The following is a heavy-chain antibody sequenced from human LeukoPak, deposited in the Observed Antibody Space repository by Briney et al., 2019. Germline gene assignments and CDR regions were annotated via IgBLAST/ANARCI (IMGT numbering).Heavy chain of an antibody. D-gene: IGHD3-16*01. CDR3: ARDRDYVWGSYSHDAFDI. CDR2: ISSSSSYI. J-gene: IGHJ3*02. CDR1: GFTFSSYS. Sequence: GGSLRLSCAASGFTFSSYSMNWVRQAPGKGLEWVSSISSSSSYIYYADSVKGRFTISRDNAKNSLYLQMNILRAEDTAVYYCARDRDYVWGSYSHDAFDIWGQGTMVTVSS. V-gene: IGHV3-21*01.